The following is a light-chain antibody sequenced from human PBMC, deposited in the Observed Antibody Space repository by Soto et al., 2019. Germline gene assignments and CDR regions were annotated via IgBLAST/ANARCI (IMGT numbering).Light chain of an antibody. CDR2: AAS. V-gene: IGKV1-17*01. Sequence: DIQMTQSPSSLSASIGDRVTITCRSSQVITKDLGWYQQKPGKAPKRLIYAASTLQSGVPSRFSGSGSGTEFTLTISSLQPEDFATYYCLQHNTYPWTFGQGTKVEIK. J-gene: IGKJ1*01. CDR3: LQHNTYPWT. CDR1: QVITKD.